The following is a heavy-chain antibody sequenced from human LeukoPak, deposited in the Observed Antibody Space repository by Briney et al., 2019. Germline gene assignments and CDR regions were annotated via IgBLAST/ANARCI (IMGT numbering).Heavy chain of an antibody. J-gene: IGHJ4*02. V-gene: IGHV1-2*02. CDR2: INPNNGGT. D-gene: IGHD2-15*01. CDR1: GYTFTGYY. Sequence: ASVKVSCKASGYTFTGYYMHWLRQAPGQGLEWMGWINPNNGGTNYAQRFQGRVTTTRDTSISTAYMEVSRLRFDDTAVYYCASGPSLGTTHPYFDYWGQGTLVTVSS. CDR3: ASGPSLGTTHPYFDY.